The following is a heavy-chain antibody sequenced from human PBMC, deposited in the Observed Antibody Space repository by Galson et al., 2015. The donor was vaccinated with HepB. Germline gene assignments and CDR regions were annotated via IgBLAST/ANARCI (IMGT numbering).Heavy chain of an antibody. Sequence: SVKVSCKVSGYTLTELSMHWVRQAPGKGLEWMGGFDPEDGETIYAQKFQGRVTMTEDTSTDTAYMELSSLRSEDTAVYYCATVGYYDSSGYSLLFDYWGQGTLVTVSS. CDR1: GYTLTELS. CDR2: FDPEDGET. V-gene: IGHV1-24*01. D-gene: IGHD3-22*01. CDR3: ATVGYYDSSGYSLLFDY. J-gene: IGHJ4*02.